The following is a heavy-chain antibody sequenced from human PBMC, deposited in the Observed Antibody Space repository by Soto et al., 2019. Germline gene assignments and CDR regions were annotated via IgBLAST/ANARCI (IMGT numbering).Heavy chain of an antibody. J-gene: IGHJ5*02. Sequence: PXETLSLPCTVSGYSIRRSDPYWGWIRQPPGGGLEWIGIIYYSGSTYYRPSLKSRITISVDTSNNQFSLKLSSVTAADTAVYYCARHPNDISGYPNWFGHWGQGARVTVSS. D-gene: IGHD3-22*01. V-gene: IGHV4-39*01. CDR3: ARHPNDISGYPNWFGH. CDR2: IYYSGST. CDR1: GYSIRRSDPY.